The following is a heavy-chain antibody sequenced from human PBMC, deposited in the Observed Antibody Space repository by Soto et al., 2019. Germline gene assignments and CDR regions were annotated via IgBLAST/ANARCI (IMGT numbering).Heavy chain of an antibody. CDR3: ARELYLRVGTNDAFDI. Sequence: SETLSLTCTVSGGSISSGGYYWSWIRQHPGKGLEWIGYIYYSGSTYYNPSLKSRVTISVDTSKNQFSLKLSSVTAADTAVYYCARELYLRVGTNDAFDIWGQGTMVTVSS. CDR2: IYYSGST. V-gene: IGHV4-31*03. D-gene: IGHD1-26*01. CDR1: GGSISSGGYY. J-gene: IGHJ3*02.